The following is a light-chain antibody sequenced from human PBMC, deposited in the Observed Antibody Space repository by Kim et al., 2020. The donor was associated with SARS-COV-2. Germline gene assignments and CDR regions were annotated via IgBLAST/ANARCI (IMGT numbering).Light chain of an antibody. CDR1: KLGDKY. CDR2: QDS. Sequence: SVPPGQTASITCSGDKLGDKYACWYQQKPGRSPVLVIYQDSKRPSGIPERFSGSNSGNTATLTISGTQAMDEADYYCQAWDSSTAVFGGGTQLTVL. J-gene: IGLJ3*02. CDR3: QAWDSSTAV. V-gene: IGLV3-1*01.